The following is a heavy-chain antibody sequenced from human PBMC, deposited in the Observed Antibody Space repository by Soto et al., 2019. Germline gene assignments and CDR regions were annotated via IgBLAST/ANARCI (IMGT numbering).Heavy chain of an antibody. Sequence: LRLSCSASGFTFGSYAMHWVRQAPGKGLEYISAISRSGDRTYYADSVKGRFTISRDNSMNALFLQMSSLRSEDTAVYYCVKDSGDYYASGTFVYGMDVWGQGTTVTVSS. CDR2: ISRSGDRT. V-gene: IGHV3-64D*06. CDR1: GFTFGSYA. CDR3: VKDSGDYYASGTFVYGMDV. D-gene: IGHD3-10*01. J-gene: IGHJ6*02.